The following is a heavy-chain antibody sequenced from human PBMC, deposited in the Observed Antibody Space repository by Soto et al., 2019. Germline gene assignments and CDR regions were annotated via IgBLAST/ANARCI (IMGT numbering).Heavy chain of an antibody. V-gene: IGHV4-31*02. J-gene: IGHJ4*02. CDR2: IYYSGST. CDR3: ARAYNSCYCDF. CDR1: GGSVSSRGFY. Sequence: TLSLTWTVSGGSVSSRGFYWTWIRQHPGKGLEWIGYIYYSGSTYYNPSLKSRLTISSDTSKNQFSLKLYSVTAADTAVYYCARAYNSCYCDFWGQGTLVTVSS. D-gene: IGHD6-6*01.